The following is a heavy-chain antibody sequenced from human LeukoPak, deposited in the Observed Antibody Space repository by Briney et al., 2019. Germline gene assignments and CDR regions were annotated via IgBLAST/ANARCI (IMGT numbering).Heavy chain of an antibody. Sequence: PSETLSLTCTVSGVSISTYYWSWIRQPPGKGLEWIGYIYYSGNAYYNPSLKSRLTMSVATSPNPFSLKLSSVTGADTAVYYCARRYCSGGNCSPGWFDPWGQGTLVPVSS. CDR3: ARRYCSGGNCSPGWFDP. J-gene: IGHJ5*02. CDR1: GVSISTYY. V-gene: IGHV4-59*08. CDR2: IYYSGNA. D-gene: IGHD2-15*01.